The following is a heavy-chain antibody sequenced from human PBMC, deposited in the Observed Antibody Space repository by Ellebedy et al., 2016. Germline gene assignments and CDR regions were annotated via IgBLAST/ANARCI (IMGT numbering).Heavy chain of an antibody. CDR1: GGSISSYY. J-gene: IGHJ4*02. CDR3: ARANYYDSSGYLDY. Sequence: SETLSLTXTVSGGSISSYYWSWIRQPAGKGLEWIGRIYTSGSTNYNPSLKSRVTMSVDTSKNQFSLKLSSVTAADTAVYYCARANYYDSSGYLDYWGQGTLVTVSS. CDR2: IYTSGST. V-gene: IGHV4-4*07. D-gene: IGHD3-22*01.